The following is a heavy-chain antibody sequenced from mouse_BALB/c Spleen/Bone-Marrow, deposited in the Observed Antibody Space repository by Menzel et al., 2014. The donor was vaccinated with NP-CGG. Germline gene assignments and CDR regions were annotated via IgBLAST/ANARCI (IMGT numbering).Heavy chain of an antibody. CDR1: GFTFXSYG. Sequence: EVKLQESGGGLVQPGGSLKLSCAASGFTFXSYGMSWVRQTPDKRLELVATINSNGGSTYYPDSVKGRFTISRDNAKNTLYLQVSSLKSEDTAMYYCARDYYGSSDYWGQGTTLTVSS. V-gene: IGHV5-6-3*01. CDR2: INSNGGST. D-gene: IGHD1-1*01. CDR3: ARDYYGSSDY. J-gene: IGHJ2*01.